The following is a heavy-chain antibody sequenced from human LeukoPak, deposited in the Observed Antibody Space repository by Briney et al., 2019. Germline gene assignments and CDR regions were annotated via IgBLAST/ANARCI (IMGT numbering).Heavy chain of an antibody. V-gene: IGHV3-23*01. D-gene: IGHD5-12*01. J-gene: IGHJ6*03. CDR3: AKGRRATTGPTHMDV. CDR2: ITQTGGVT. CDR1: GFTFSSYS. Sequence: GGSLRLSCAASGFTFSSYSMYWVRQAPGKGLEWVSVITQTGGVTYYSDSVKGRFTISRDNSENALFLQMSSLTVEDTAVYYCAKGRRATTGPTHMDVWGKGTTVIVSS.